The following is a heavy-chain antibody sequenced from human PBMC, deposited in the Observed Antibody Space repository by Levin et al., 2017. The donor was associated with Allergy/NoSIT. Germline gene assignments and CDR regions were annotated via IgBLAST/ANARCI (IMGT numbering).Heavy chain of an antibody. CDR3: AKSLTGGYCSGGSCYGVDY. D-gene: IGHD2-15*01. V-gene: IGHV3-43*01. Sequence: GGSLRLSCAASGFTFDDYTMHWVRQAPGKGLEWVSLISWDGGSTYYADSVKGRFTISRDNSKNSLYLQMNSLRTEDTALYYCAKSLTGGYCSGGSCYGVDYWGQGTLVTVSS. CDR1: GFTFDDYT. J-gene: IGHJ4*02. CDR2: ISWDGGST.